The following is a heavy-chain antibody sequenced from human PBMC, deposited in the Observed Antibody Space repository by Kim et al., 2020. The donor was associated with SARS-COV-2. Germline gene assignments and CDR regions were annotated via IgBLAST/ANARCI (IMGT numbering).Heavy chain of an antibody. Sequence: GNGNTRSSQKFPGRVTFTTDTSASSAYMELSSLRSEDSAVYYCLGGYYFDYWGQGTLVTVSS. CDR2: GNGNT. CDR3: LGGYYFDY. V-gene: IGHV1-3*01. J-gene: IGHJ4*02. D-gene: IGHD2-15*01.